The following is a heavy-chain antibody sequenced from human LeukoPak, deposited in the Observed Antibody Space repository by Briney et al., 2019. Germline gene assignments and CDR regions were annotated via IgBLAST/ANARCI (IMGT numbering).Heavy chain of an antibody. J-gene: IGHJ6*02. Sequence: GGSLRLSCAAFEFTFSNYWMSWVRQAPGKGLEWVSHVGGIGTNTYYADSLKGRFTISRDNSKNTLYLQMNGLRVDDTAVYFCARRPLRYGMDVWGQGTRVTVSS. CDR2: VGGIGTNT. CDR3: ARRPLRYGMDV. CDR1: EFTFSNYW. V-gene: IGHV3-23*01.